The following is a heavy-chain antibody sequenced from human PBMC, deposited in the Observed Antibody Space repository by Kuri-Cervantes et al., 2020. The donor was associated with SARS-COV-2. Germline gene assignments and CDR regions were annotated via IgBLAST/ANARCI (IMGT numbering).Heavy chain of an antibody. Sequence: GSLRLSCTVSGGSISSYYWSWIRQPPGKGLEWIGYIYYSGSTNYNPSLKSRVTISVDTSKNQFSLKLSSVTAADTAVYYCARELDCSSTSCSSTKISPAAFDIWGQGTTVTVSS. CDR2: IYYSGST. D-gene: IGHD2-2*01. CDR3: ARELDCSSTSCSSTKISPAAFDI. J-gene: IGHJ3*02. V-gene: IGHV4-59*12. CDR1: GGSISSYY.